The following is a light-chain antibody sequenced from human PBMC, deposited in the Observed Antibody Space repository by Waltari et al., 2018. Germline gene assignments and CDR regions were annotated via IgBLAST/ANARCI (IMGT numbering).Light chain of an antibody. V-gene: IGLV2-14*03. Sequence: QSALTQPASVSGSPGQSITISCTGTSSDVGSYNYVSWYQQHPGKAPKLIIYDVTNRPSGVSSHFSGSKSGNTASLTISGLQAEDEADYYCSSYMDTTTLELFGGGTSLTVL. J-gene: IGLJ2*01. CDR2: DVT. CDR3: SSYMDTTTLEL. CDR1: SSDVGSYNY.